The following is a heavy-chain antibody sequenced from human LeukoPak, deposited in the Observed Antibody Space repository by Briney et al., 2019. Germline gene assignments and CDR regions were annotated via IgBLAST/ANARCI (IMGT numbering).Heavy chain of an antibody. Sequence: ASVKVSCKASGYTFTDYYMHWVRQAPGQGLEWMGRIIPILGIANYAQKFQGRVTITADKSTSTAYMELSSLRSEDTAVYYCARTRAADYYYYYGMDVWGQGTRSPSP. CDR3: ARTRAADYYYYYGMDV. D-gene: IGHD6-13*01. CDR1: GYTFTDYY. CDR2: IIPILGIA. J-gene: IGHJ6*02. V-gene: IGHV1-69*02.